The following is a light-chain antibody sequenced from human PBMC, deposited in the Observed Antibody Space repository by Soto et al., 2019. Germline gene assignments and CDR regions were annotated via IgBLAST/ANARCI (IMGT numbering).Light chain of an antibody. CDR1: STDVGNYNY. CDR3: CSYAGVRLLWV. Sequence: QSALTQPASVSGSPGQSITISCTGSSTDVGNYNYVSWYQHQPGKAPKLMIYEVNKWPSGVSSRFSGYKSGNTASLTISGLQAEDEADYYCCSYAGVRLLWVFGGGTKLTVL. CDR2: EVN. J-gene: IGLJ3*02. V-gene: IGLV2-23*02.